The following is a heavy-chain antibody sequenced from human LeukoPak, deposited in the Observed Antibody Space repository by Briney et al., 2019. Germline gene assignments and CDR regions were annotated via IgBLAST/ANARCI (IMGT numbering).Heavy chain of an antibody. D-gene: IGHD5-18*01. CDR3: ARGGGYSPRQQFDY. V-gene: IGHV1-46*01. CDR1: GYTFSSYY. Sequence: ASVKVSCKASGYTFSSYYMHWVRQAPGQGLEWLAIISPSGGSTTYAQKFQGRATMTRDTSKSTVYMELSSLRSEDTAVYYCARGGGYSPRQQFDYWGQGTLVTVSS. J-gene: IGHJ4*02. CDR2: ISPSGGST.